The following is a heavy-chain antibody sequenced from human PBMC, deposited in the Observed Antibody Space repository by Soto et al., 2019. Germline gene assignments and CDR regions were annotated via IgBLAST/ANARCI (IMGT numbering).Heavy chain of an antibody. CDR3: AREWEVTGYWYSDL. D-gene: IGHD2-21*02. CDR1: GFTFSTYD. CDR2: ISTAGNS. J-gene: IGHJ2*01. V-gene: IGHV3-13*01. Sequence: EVQLLESGGDLVQPGGSLRLSCAASGFTFSTYDMHWVRQVIGRGLEWVSGISTAGNSHYAVSVKGRFTVSRDNAKNSLYLQMNGLTAGDTAVYYCAREWEVTGYWYSDLWGRGTLVTVSS.